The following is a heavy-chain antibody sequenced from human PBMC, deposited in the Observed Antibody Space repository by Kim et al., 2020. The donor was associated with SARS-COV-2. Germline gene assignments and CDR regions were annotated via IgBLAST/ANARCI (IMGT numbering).Heavy chain of an antibody. V-gene: IGHV6-1*01. D-gene: IGHD1-1*01. Sequence: SQTLSLTCAVSGDSVSSNSAAWNWIRQSPSRGLEWLGRTYYRSKWYNEYAIFVKSRITINPDTSKNQFSLQLDSVTHEDTAMYYCARGGTAKNGMDVWGQGTTVTVSS. CDR2: TYYRSKWYN. CDR3: ARGGTAKNGMDV. CDR1: GDSVSSNSAA. J-gene: IGHJ6*02.